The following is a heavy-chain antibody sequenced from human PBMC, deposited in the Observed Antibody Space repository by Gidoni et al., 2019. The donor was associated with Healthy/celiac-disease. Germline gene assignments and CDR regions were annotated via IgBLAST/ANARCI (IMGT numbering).Heavy chain of an antibody. CDR3: AREAFCSTSCGWFDP. CDR2: IYYSGST. D-gene: IGHD2-2*01. CDR1: GGSISSYY. Sequence: QVQLQESGPGLVKPSETLSLTCTVSGGSISSYYWSWIRQPPGKGLEWIGYIYYSGSTNYNPSLKSRVTISVDTSKNQFSLKLSSVTAADTAVYYCAREAFCSTSCGWFDPWGQGTLVTVSS. J-gene: IGHJ5*02. V-gene: IGHV4-59*01.